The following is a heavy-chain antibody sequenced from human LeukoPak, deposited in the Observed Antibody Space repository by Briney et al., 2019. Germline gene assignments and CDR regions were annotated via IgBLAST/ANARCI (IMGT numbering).Heavy chain of an antibody. CDR2: IRYDGSNQ. CDR3: AKDGGYCSSTSCQNYYYYYMDV. J-gene: IGHJ6*03. D-gene: IGHD2-2*03. Sequence: GGSLRLSCAASGFTFSSYGMHWVRQAPGRGLVWVAFIRYDGSNQYYADSVKGRFTISRDNSKNTLYLQMNSLRAEDTAVYYCAKDGGYCSSTSCQNYYYYYMDVWGKGTTVTVSS. V-gene: IGHV3-30*02. CDR1: GFTFSSYG.